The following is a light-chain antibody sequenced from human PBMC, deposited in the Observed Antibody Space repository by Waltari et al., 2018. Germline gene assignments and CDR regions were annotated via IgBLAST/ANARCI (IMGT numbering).Light chain of an antibody. CDR3: QRYDGPASGT. CDR2: EAS. CDR1: QSISNW. V-gene: IGKV1-5*03. Sequence: DIQMTPSPSTLSASIGDRVPIPCRASQSISNWLAWYQQKPGKAPKLLIYEASVLESGVPSRFSGGGSGSEFTLTIGSLQPDDFATYYCQRYDGPASGTFGQGTKVEIK. J-gene: IGKJ1*01.